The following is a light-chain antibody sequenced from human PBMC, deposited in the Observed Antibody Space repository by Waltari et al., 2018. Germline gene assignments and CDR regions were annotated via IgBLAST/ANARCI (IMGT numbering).Light chain of an antibody. CDR2: GAS. Sequence: EIVLTQSPGTLSLSPGERATLPCRASQSVWSSYLAWYQQKPGQAPRLLIYGASSRATGCPARFSGSGSGTDFTITISRLEPEDFAVYYCQQYGSSPFTFGPGTKVDIK. J-gene: IGKJ3*01. CDR3: QQYGSSPFT. CDR1: QSVWSSY. V-gene: IGKV3-20*01.